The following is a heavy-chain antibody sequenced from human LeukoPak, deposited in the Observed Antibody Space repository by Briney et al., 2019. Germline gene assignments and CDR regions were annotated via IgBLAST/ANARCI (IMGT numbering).Heavy chain of an antibody. J-gene: IGHJ4*02. CDR3: AKDLTGSLWFGGLPDY. CDR2: IRYDGIHK. Sequence: GGSLRLSCAASGFTFSSYGMHWVRQAPGKGPEWLSFIRYDGIHKYYGDSVEGRFTISRDNSNNTLYLQMNSLRPEDTAVYYCAKDLTGSLWFGGLPDYWGQGSLVTVSS. D-gene: IGHD3-10*01. CDR1: GFTFSSYG. V-gene: IGHV3-30*02.